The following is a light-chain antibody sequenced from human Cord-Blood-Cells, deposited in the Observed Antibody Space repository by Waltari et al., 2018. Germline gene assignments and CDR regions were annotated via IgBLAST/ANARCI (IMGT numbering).Light chain of an antibody. CDR2: AAS. V-gene: IGKV1-8*01. Sequence: AIRMTQSPSSFSASTGDRVNITCRASQGISSYLAWYQQKPGKAPKLLIYAASTLQRGVPSRFSCSGSGTDFTLTISCLQSEDFATYYCQQYYSYPRTFGQGTKVEIK. CDR1: QGISSY. CDR3: QQYYSYPRT. J-gene: IGKJ1*01.